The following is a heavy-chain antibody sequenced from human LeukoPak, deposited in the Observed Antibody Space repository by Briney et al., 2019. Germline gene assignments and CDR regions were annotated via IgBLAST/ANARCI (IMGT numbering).Heavy chain of an antibody. J-gene: IGHJ4*02. CDR1: GGSFSSYY. Sequence: SETLSLTCTVSGGSFSSYYWSWMRQSPGKGLEWIGYIHYSGSTNYNPSLKSRVTISLDTSKSQFSLQLSSVTAADTAVYYCASTEWNYARWGQGTLVTVSS. CDR3: ASTEWNYAR. V-gene: IGHV4-59*08. CDR2: IHYSGST. D-gene: IGHD1-7*01.